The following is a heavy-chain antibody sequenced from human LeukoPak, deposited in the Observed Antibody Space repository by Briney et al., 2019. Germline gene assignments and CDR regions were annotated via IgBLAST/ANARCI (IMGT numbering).Heavy chain of an antibody. CDR2: INPNSGGT. CDR1: GYTFTGYY. J-gene: IGHJ4*02. CDR3: ARGITMNGFIRAYFDY. Sequence: ASVKVSCKASGYTFTGYYMHWVRQAPGQGLEWMGWINPNSGGTNYAQKFQGRVTMTRDTSISTAYMELSRLRSDDTAVYYCARGITMNGFIRAYFDYWGQGTLVTVSS. D-gene: IGHD3-22*01. V-gene: IGHV1-2*02.